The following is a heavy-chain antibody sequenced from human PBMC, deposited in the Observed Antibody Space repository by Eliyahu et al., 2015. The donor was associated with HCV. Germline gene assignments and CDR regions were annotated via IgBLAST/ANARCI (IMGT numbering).Heavy chain of an antibody. D-gene: IGHD3-16*01. CDR3: ATGGEQRLVFFGGIMYY. CDR2: IDRDGYDT. V-gene: IGHV3-74*01. Sequence: EVQLVESGGGLVQPGGSLRLSCAASGFTFSXYWMHWVRQAPGEGPGWVSRIDRDGYDTSYADSVKGRFTISRDNAKNTLYLQMNSLTAEDTAVYYCATGGEQRLVFFGGIMYYWGQGALVTVSS. CDR1: GFTFSXYW. J-gene: IGHJ4*02.